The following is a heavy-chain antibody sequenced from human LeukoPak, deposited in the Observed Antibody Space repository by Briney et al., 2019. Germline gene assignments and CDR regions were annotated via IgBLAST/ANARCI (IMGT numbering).Heavy chain of an antibody. V-gene: IGHV1-58*01. CDR2: IVVGSGNT. CDR3: AAAYIGGAMVTNAFDI. CDR1: GFSFTNSA. J-gene: IGHJ3*02. D-gene: IGHD5-18*01. Sequence: SVKVSCKASGFSFTNSAVQWGRQARGQRLEWIGWIVVGSGNTIYVQKFQERVTITRDMSTSTAYMELSSLRSEDTAVYYCAAAYIGGAMVTNAFDIWGQGTMVTVSS.